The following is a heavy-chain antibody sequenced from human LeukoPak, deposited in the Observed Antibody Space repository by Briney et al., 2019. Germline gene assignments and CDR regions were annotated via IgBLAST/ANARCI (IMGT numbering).Heavy chain of an antibody. CDR2: IYYTGNT. CDR1: GVSISSSNSY. V-gene: IGHV4-39*01. Sequence: SETLSLTCTVSGVSISSSNSYWGWIRQPPGKGLEWIASIYYTGNTYYNTSLKSRVTISIESSKNQISLRLTSVTATDTAMYYCARASYYDSSGYYPWMYMDVWGKGTTVTVSS. D-gene: IGHD3-22*01. J-gene: IGHJ6*03. CDR3: ARASYYDSSGYYPWMYMDV.